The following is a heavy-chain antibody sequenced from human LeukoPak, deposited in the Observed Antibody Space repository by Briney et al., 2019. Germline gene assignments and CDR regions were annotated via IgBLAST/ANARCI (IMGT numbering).Heavy chain of an antibody. V-gene: IGHV4-61*08. Sequence: SETLSLTCTVPGGSISSGGYYWSWIRQPPGKGLEWIGYIYYSGSTNYNPSLKSRVTISVDTSKNQFSLKLSSVTAADTAVYYCARGNKLAIWWGQGTLVTVSS. J-gene: IGHJ4*02. CDR3: ARGNKLAIW. CDR2: IYYSGST. CDR1: GGSISSGGYY. D-gene: IGHD3-3*01.